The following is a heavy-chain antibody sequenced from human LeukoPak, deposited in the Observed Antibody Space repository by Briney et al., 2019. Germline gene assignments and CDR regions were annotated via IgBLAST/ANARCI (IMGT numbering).Heavy chain of an antibody. Sequence: GGSLRLSCAASGFTVSSNYMSWVRQAPGKGLEWVSVIYNGGSTYYADSVKGRFTISRDNSKNTLYLQMNSLRAEDTAVYYCARVIAAAGTHFDYWGQGTLVTVSS. CDR1: GFTVSSNY. D-gene: IGHD6-13*01. CDR2: IYNGGST. J-gene: IGHJ4*02. CDR3: ARVIAAAGTHFDY. V-gene: IGHV3-66*01.